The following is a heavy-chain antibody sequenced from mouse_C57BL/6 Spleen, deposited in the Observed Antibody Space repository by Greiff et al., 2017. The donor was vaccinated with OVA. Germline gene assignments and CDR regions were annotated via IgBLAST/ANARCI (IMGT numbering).Heavy chain of an antibody. CDR1: GYSITSGYY. Sequence: VQLKESGPGLVKPSQSLSLTCSVTGYSITSGYYWTWIRQFPGNKLEWMGYISYDGSNNYNPSLKNRISITRDTSKNQFFLKLNSVTTEDTATYYCARAITTDYFDYWGQGTTLTVSS. CDR3: ARAITTDYFDY. CDR2: ISYDGSN. J-gene: IGHJ2*01. V-gene: IGHV3-6*01. D-gene: IGHD1-1*01.